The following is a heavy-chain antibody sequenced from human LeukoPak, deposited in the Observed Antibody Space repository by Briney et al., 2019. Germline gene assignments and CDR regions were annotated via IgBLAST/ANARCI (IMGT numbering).Heavy chain of an antibody. J-gene: IGHJ4*02. CDR1: GYTFTSYA. D-gene: IGHD3-10*01. CDR3: ARVYYGSGSYTSFDY. Sequence: ASVKVSCKASGYTFTSYAMHWVRQDPGQRLEWMGWINAGNGNTKYSQKFQGRVTITRDTSASTAYMELSSLRSEDTAVYYCARVYYGSGSYTSFDYWGQGTLVTVSS. CDR2: INAGNGNT. V-gene: IGHV1-3*01.